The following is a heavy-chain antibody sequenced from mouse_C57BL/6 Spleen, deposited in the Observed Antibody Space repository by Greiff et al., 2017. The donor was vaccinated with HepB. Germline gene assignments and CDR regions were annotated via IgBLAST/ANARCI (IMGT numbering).Heavy chain of an antibody. D-gene: IGHD1-1*01. CDR2: FHPYNDDT. CDR1: GYTFTTYP. Sequence: QVQLQQSGAELVKPGASVKMSCKASGYTFTTYPIEWMKQNHGKSLEWIGNFHPYNDDTKYNEKFKGKATLTVEKSSSTVYLELSRLTSDDSAVYYCARGDYGSSPHWYFDVWGTGTTVTVSS. CDR3: ARGDYGSSPHWYFDV. V-gene: IGHV1-47*01. J-gene: IGHJ1*03.